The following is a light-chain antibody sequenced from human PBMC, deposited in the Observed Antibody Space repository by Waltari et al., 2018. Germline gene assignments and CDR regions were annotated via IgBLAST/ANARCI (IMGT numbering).Light chain of an antibody. V-gene: IGLV2-14*03. CDR1: SSDVGGYNF. Sequence: QSALTQPASVSGSPGQAITISCTGSSSDVGGYNFVSWYQQHPGKAPKRVIYDVTKRPSGVSDRFSGSKSGNTASLSISGLQTDDEADYYCSSYTTTSTILFGGGTKVTVL. J-gene: IGLJ2*01. CDR3: SSYTTTSTIL. CDR2: DVT.